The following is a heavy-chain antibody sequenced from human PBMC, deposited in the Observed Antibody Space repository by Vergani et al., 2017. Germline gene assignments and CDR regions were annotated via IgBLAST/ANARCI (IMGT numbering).Heavy chain of an antibody. CDR1: GFTFSSYS. V-gene: IGHV3-21*01. Sequence: EVQLVESGGGLVQPGGSLRLSCAASGFTFSSYSMNWVRQAPGKGLEWVSSISSSSSYIYYADSVKGRFTISRDNAKNSLYLQMNSLRAEDTAVYYCARALGSSSWPPLGDAFDIWGQGTMVTVSS. CDR2: ISSSSSYI. D-gene: IGHD6-13*01. J-gene: IGHJ3*02. CDR3: ARALGSSSWPPLGDAFDI.